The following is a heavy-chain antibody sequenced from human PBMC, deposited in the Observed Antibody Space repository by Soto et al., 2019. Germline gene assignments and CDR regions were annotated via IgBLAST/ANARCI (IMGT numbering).Heavy chain of an antibody. CDR2: ISGSGGSST. Sequence: EVQLLESGGGLVQRGGSLRLSCAASGFTFSTYAMSWVRQAPGKGLEWVSAISGSGGSSTFYGNYVKGRFTISRDNSKNTWYLQMNSLGAEATAVYYCAKGGGSSCFDNWGQGTLVTVSP. J-gene: IGHJ4*02. D-gene: IGHD2-15*01. V-gene: IGHV3-23*01. CDR3: AKGGGSSCFDN. CDR1: GFTFSTYA.